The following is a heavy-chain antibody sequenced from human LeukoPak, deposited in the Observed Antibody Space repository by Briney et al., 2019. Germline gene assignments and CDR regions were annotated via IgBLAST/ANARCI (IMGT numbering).Heavy chain of an antibody. CDR1: GFTVSSNY. J-gene: IGHJ6*02. CDR2: IYSGGST. Sequence: PGGSLRLSCAASGFTVSSNYMSWVRQAPVKGLEWVSVIYSGGSTYYADSVKGRFTISRDNSKNTLYLQMNSLRAEDTAVYYCARGQLSVPYYYYYGMDVWGQGTTVTVSS. V-gene: IGHV3-66*01. D-gene: IGHD5-18*01. CDR3: ARGQLSVPYYYYYGMDV.